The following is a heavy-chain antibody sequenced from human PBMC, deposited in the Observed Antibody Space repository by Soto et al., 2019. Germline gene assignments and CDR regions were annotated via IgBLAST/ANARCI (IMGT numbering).Heavy chain of an antibody. CDR3: ARARYYGSGSYYTYYYYGMDV. CDR1: GGSFGSYA. D-gene: IGHD3-10*01. V-gene: IGHV1-69*13. Sequence: GASVKVCCKASGGSFGSYAISWVRQATGQGLEWMGGIIPIFGTANYAQKFQGRVTITADESTSTAYMELSSLRSEDTAVYYCARARYYGSGSYYTYYYYGMDVWGQGTTVTVSS. CDR2: IIPIFGTA. J-gene: IGHJ6*02.